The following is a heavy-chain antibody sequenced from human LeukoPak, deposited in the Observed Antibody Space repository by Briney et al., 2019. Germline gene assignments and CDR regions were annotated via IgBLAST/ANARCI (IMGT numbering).Heavy chain of an antibody. Sequence: PGGSLRLSCAASGFTVSSNYMSWVRQAPGKGLEWVSVIYSGGSTYYADSVKGRFTISRDNSKNTLYLQMNSLRAEDTAVYYCARDRGSGYYYFDYWGQGTLVTVSS. CDR1: GFTVSSNY. D-gene: IGHD3-22*01. V-gene: IGHV3-66*02. J-gene: IGHJ4*02. CDR2: IYSGGST. CDR3: ARDRGSGYYYFDY.